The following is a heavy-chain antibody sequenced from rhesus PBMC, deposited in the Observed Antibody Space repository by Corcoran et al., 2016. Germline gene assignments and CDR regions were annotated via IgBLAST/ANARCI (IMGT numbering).Heavy chain of an antibody. CDR2: IGGSRGST. CDR1: GGSISGYY. CDR3: ARSSRSCSYGLDS. D-gene: IGHD6-13*01. Sequence: QVQLQESGPGLVKPSETLSLTCAVSGGSISGYYWNWTRQTPGKGVEWIGYIGGSRGSTHYTPSLKSRVTISPDTSKNQCSLKLSSVTAADTAVYYCARSSRSCSYGLDSWGQGVVITVSS. V-gene: IGHV4-165*02. J-gene: IGHJ6*01.